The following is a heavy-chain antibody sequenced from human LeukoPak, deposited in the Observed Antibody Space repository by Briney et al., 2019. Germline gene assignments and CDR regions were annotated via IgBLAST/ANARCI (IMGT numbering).Heavy chain of an antibody. CDR3: ARDCGGGSCYGPYDAFDI. D-gene: IGHD2-15*01. CDR2: ISSSGSTI. V-gene: IGHV3-48*03. Sequence: GGSLRLSCAASGFTFSSYEMNWVRQAPGEGLEGVSYISSSGSTIYYADSVKGRFTISRDNAKNSLYLQMNSLRAEDTAVYYCARDCGGGSCYGPYDAFDIWGQGTMVTVSS. CDR1: GFTFSSYE. J-gene: IGHJ3*02.